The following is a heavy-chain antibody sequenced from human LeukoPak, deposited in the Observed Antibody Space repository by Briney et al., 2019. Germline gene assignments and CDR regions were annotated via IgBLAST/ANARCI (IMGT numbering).Heavy chain of an antibody. J-gene: IGHJ6*02. CDR2: INNHGTTI. D-gene: IGHD3-10*01. CDR3: ARFRGSGRPYGMDV. Sequence: GGSPRLSCAPSGSIFIDYYMSWIRQPPGKGLEWVSSINNHGTTIYYADSVKGRFTISRDNAKNSLYLQINSLRAEDTAVYYCARFRGSGRPYGMDVWGQGTTVTVSS. V-gene: IGHV3-11*01. CDR1: GSIFIDYY.